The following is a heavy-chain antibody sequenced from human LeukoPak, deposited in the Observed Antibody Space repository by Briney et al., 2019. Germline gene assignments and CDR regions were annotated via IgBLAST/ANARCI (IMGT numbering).Heavy chain of an antibody. V-gene: IGHV5-51*01. CDR3: VRLEIGGSYYVHY. D-gene: IGHD3-22*01. CDR2: MHPGHSKT. Sequence: GESLKISCKTSGYSFTNYWIGWARQMPGKGLEWMGIMHPGHSKTRYTPSFEGQVTFSVDKSISTAYLLWSSLRASDTAIFYCVRLEIGGSYYVHYWGQGTLVTAS. J-gene: IGHJ4*02. CDR1: GYSFTNYW.